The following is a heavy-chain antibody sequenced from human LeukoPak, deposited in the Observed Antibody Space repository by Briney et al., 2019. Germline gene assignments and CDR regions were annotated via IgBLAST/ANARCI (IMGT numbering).Heavy chain of an antibody. CDR2: ISGSGGNA. D-gene: IGHD2-15*01. Sequence: PGGSLRLSCAASGFIFSSYAMSWVRQAPGKGLEWVSGISGSGGNAYSADSVKGRFTISRDNSKNTLNLQMNSLRVEDTAVYFCARDCSSSAFDIWGHGTMVTVSS. V-gene: IGHV3-23*01. CDR1: GFIFSSYA. CDR3: ARDCSSSAFDI. J-gene: IGHJ3*02.